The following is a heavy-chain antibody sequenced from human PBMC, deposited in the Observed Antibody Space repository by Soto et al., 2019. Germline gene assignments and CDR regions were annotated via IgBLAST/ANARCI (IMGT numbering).Heavy chain of an antibody. V-gene: IGHV4-30-2*02. CDR1: GGSISSGGYS. Sequence: PSETLSLTCAVSGGSISSGGYSWSWIRQPPGKGLEWIGYIYHSGSTYYNPSLKSRVTISVDRSKNQLSLKLSSVTAADTAVYYCAKDRYGSGSYDIDYWGQGTLVTVSS. D-gene: IGHD3-10*01. CDR2: IYHSGST. CDR3: AKDRYGSGSYDIDY. J-gene: IGHJ4*02.